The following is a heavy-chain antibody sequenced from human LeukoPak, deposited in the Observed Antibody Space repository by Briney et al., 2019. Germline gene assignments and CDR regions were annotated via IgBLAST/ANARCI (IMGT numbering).Heavy chain of an antibody. V-gene: IGHV3-7*02. CDR1: GFSFTTYW. J-gene: IGHJ4*02. CDR2: IKPDGSEK. Sequence: GGSLRLSCAASGFSFTTYWMSWVRQTPGKGLEWVAMIKPDGSEKYYVDSVKGRFTISRDNAKDSVYLQMNSLRVEDMAVYYCARSGNLDYWGQGTLVIVSS. D-gene: IGHD3-10*01. CDR3: ARSGNLDY.